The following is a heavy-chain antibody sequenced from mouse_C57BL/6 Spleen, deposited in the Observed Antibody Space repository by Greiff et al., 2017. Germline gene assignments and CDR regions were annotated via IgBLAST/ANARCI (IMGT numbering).Heavy chain of an antibody. J-gene: IGHJ1*03. Sequence: VQLQQSGAELVKPGASVKISCKASGYAFSSYWMNWVKQRPGKGLAWIGQIYPGDGDTNYNGQFKGKATLTADKSSSTAYMQLSSLTSEDSAVYFCARGIYYDYDWYFDVWGTGTTVTVSS. D-gene: IGHD2-4*01. CDR3: ARGIYYDYDWYFDV. CDR1: GYAFSSYW. CDR2: IYPGDGDT. V-gene: IGHV1-80*01.